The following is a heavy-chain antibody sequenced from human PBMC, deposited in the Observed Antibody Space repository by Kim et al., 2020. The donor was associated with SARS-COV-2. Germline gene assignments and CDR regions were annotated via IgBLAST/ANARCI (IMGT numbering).Heavy chain of an antibody. Sequence: YADSVKGRFTISRDNAKNSLYLQMNSLRAEDTAVYYCARDLHFWEAPSATWGQGTLVTVSS. V-gene: IGHV3-21*01. CDR3: ARDLHFWEAPSAT. J-gene: IGHJ4*02. D-gene: IGHD2-15*01.